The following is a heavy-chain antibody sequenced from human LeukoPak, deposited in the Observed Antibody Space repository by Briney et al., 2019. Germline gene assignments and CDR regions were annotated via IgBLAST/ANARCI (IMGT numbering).Heavy chain of an antibody. Sequence: ASVKVSCKASGYTFTGYYMHWVRQAPGQGLEWMGWINPNSGGTNYAQKFQSRVTMTRDTSISTAYMELSRLRSDDTAVYYCARDSGSIFGVVSHYFYYMDVWGKGTTVTVSS. CDR3: ARDSGSIFGVVSHYFYYMDV. J-gene: IGHJ6*03. V-gene: IGHV1-2*02. D-gene: IGHD3-3*01. CDR1: GYTFTGYY. CDR2: INPNSGGT.